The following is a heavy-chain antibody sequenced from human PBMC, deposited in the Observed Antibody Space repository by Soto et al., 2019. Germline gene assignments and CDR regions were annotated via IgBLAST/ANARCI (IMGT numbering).Heavy chain of an antibody. CDR1: GFSFVNYA. CDR3: AKATTNGGWFNPFDS. D-gene: IGHD6-19*01. CDR2: LSGSGTST. Sequence: GGSLRLSCAASGFSFVNYAMNWVRQAPGKGLEWVSGLSGSGTSTYYADSVKGRFTISRDNSRDTLFLQMNSLTADDPAVYYCAKATTNGGWFNPFDSWGQGALATVSS. V-gene: IGHV3-23*01. J-gene: IGHJ4*02.